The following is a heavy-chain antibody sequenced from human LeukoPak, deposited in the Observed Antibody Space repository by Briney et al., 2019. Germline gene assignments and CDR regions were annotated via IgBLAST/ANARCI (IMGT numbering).Heavy chain of an antibody. CDR1: GFTFSSYE. D-gene: IGHD5-18*01. CDR3: AKNPLVDTAMVNE. Sequence: SGGSLRLSCAASGFTFSSYEMNWVRQAPGKGLEWVSYISSSGSTIYYADSVKGRFTISRDNAKNSLYLQMNSLRAEDTAVYYCAKNPLVDTAMVNEWGQGTLVTVSS. J-gene: IGHJ4*02. CDR2: ISSSGSTI. V-gene: IGHV3-48*03.